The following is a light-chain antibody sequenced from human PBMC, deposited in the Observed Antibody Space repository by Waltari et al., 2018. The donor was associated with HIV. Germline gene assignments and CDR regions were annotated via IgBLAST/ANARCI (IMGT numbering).Light chain of an antibody. J-gene: IGLJ2*01. CDR3: ASYAGRNTLV. CDR2: EVF. Sequence: QSALTQPPSASGSPGQSVTISCTGTASDVGAYNYVSWYQQHPGKPPKLIIYEVFKRPSVVPDRFSGSKSGNTASLTVSGLQAEDEANYYCASYAGRNTLVFGGGTKLTVL. V-gene: IGLV2-8*01. CDR1: ASDVGAYNY.